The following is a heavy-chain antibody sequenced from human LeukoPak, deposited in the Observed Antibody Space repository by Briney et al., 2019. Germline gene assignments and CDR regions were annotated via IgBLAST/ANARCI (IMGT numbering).Heavy chain of an antibody. J-gene: IGHJ4*02. V-gene: IGHV3-23*01. CDR3: AAGVFDY. CDR2: ISGSGGST. CDR1: RFTFSSYA. D-gene: IGHD6-13*01. Sequence: GGSLRLSCAASRFTFSSYAMSWVRQAPGKGLEWVSAISGSGGSTYNADSVKGRFTISRDNAKDSLYLQMNSLRDEDTAVYYCAAGVFDYWGQGTLVTVSS.